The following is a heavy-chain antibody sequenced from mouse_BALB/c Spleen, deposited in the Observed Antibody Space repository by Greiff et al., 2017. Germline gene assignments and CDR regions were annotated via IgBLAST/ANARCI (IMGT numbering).Heavy chain of an antibody. D-gene: IGHD2-14*01. CDR2: ISSGGSST. Sequence: EVQVVESGGGLVKPGGSLKLSCAASGFTFSSYTMSWVRQTPEKRLEWVGTISSGGSSTYYPDSVKGRFTISRDNAKNTLYLQMSSLKSEDTAMYYCTIYYRYDDAMDYWGQGTSVTVSS. CDR1: GFTFSSYT. V-gene: IGHV5-6-4*01. CDR3: TIYYRYDDAMDY. J-gene: IGHJ4*01.